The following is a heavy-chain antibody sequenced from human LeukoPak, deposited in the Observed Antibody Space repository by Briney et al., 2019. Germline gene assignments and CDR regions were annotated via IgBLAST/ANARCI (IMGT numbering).Heavy chain of an antibody. CDR1: GFTFSSYS. CDR3: ARNWNNVKSLNYYYFGIDV. CDR2: ISSSSRYM. V-gene: IGHV3-21*01. J-gene: IGHJ6*02. Sequence: GGSLRLSCAASGFTFSSYSMNWVRLAPGKGLEWVSSISSSSRYMYYADSVKGRFTISRDNAKNSLYLQMNSLRAEDTAVYYCARNWNNVKSLNYYYFGIDVWGQGTTVTVSS. D-gene: IGHD1/OR15-1a*01.